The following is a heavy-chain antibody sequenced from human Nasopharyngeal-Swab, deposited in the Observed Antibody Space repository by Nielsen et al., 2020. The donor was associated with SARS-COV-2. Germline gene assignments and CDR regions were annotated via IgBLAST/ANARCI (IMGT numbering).Heavy chain of an antibody. Sequence: ASANVSCKASGYNFIDFDINWVRQATGQGLEWMGWMSPNSGNTGYAEKFEGRVTMTRNIATNTAYMELTSLGFEDTAVYYCARGLGAASSIWHWGPGTHVSVSS. CDR3: ARGLGAASSIWH. D-gene: IGHD1-26*01. V-gene: IGHV1-8*01. CDR1: GYNFIDFD. J-gene: IGHJ1*01. CDR2: MSPNSGNT.